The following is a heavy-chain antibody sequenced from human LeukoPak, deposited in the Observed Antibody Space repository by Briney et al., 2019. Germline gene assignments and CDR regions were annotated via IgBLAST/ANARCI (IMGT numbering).Heavy chain of an antibody. D-gene: IGHD3-16*01. CDR1: GFTFSDYY. CDR3: GKPGQCEGGGFHI. V-gene: IGHV3-11*04. CDR2: ISSSGTNI. J-gene: IGHJ3*02. Sequence: GGSLRLSCAASGFTFSDYYMSWIRQAPGKGLEWVSYISSSGTNIYYADSVKGRFTISRDNSKNTLYLQMSSLRAEDTAVYYCGKPGQCEGGGFHIWGQGTMVTVSS.